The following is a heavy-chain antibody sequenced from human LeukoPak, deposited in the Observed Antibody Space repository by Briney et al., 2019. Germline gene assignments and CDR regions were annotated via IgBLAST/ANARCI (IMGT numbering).Heavy chain of an antibody. Sequence: ASVKVSCKASGYTFTSYGISWVRQAPGQGLEWMAWISTYSGNTNYAQELQGRVTMSTDTSTSTAYMELRSLRSDDTAIYYCARDVGYCSSTICSQNFDYWGQGTLVTVSS. J-gene: IGHJ4*02. CDR1: GYTFTSYG. D-gene: IGHD2-2*01. CDR2: ISTYSGNT. CDR3: ARDVGYCSSTICSQNFDY. V-gene: IGHV1-18*01.